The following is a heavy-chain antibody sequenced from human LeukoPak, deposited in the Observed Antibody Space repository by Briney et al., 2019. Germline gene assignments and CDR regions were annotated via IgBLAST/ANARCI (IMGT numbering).Heavy chain of an antibody. CDR1: GYTFTAYY. CDR3: ARVGVGFSGWYDY. J-gene: IGHJ4*02. CDR2: ISPNSGAT. Sequence: ASVKVSCKAYGYTFTAYYLHWVRQAPGQGLEWMGWISPNSGATKYAQKFQGRVTMTTDTSTSTAYMELRSLRSDDTAVYYCARVGVGFSGWYDYWGQGTLVTVSS. D-gene: IGHD6-13*01. V-gene: IGHV1-2*02.